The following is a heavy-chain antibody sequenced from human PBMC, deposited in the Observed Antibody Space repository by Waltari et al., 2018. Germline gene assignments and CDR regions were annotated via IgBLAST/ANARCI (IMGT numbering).Heavy chain of an antibody. J-gene: IGHJ4*02. D-gene: IGHD2-2*02. CDR2: IWFDGIDK. CDR1: GFTFSNFG. Sequence: QVNLVESGGGVVQPGGSLRLSCATSGFTFSNFGMHWVRQAPGNGLEWVALIWFDGIDKFYADSVRGRFTISRDNSARTLYLDMDSLRLDDTAMYYCAKDAFGNTYLDFWGQGTLVTVSS. CDR3: AKDAFGNTYLDF. V-gene: IGHV3-30*02.